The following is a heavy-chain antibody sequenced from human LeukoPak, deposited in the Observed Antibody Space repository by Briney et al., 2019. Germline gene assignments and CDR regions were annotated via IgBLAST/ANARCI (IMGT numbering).Heavy chain of an antibody. CDR3: ARIVPYNYGYIDY. CDR2: IYYSGYT. J-gene: IGHJ4*02. Sequence: SETLSLTCTVSGGSISSSGFHWIWIRQPPGKGLEWIGYIYYSGYTNYHPSLKSRVTISLDTSKNQFSLKLSSVTAADTAVYYCARIVPYNYGYIDYWGQGTLVTVSS. V-gene: IGHV4-61*08. CDR1: GGSISSSGFH. D-gene: IGHD3-10*01.